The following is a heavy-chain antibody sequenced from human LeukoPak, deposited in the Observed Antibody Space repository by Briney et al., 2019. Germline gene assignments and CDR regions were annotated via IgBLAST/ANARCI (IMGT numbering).Heavy chain of an antibody. J-gene: IGHJ4*02. CDR1: GDSITYYH. CDR2: IYPGGTT. D-gene: IGHD2-21*01. V-gene: IGHV4-4*09. Sequence: PSETLSLTCTVSGDSITYYHWTWIRQPPGKALEWIGDIYPGGTTRYNPSLRSRTTISVDTSKNQFSLMLGSVTAADTALYYCARHVAHTSKIDYWGQGTLVNVSS. CDR3: ARHVAHTSKIDY.